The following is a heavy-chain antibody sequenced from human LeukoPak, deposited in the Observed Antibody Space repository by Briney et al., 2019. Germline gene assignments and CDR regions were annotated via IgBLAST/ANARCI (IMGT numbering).Heavy chain of an antibody. Sequence: ASVKVSCKASGYTFTSYGISWVRQAPGQGLEWMGWISAYNGNTNYAQKLQGRVTMTTDTSTSTAYMELRSLRSEDTAVYYCARADGSSWPMHYYYYYMDVWGKGTTVTVSS. CDR1: GYTFTSYG. J-gene: IGHJ6*03. V-gene: IGHV1-18*01. D-gene: IGHD6-13*01. CDR3: ARADGSSWPMHYYYYYMDV. CDR2: ISAYNGNT.